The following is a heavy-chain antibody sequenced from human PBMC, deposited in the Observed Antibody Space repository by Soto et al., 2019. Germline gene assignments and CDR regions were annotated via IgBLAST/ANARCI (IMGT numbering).Heavy chain of an antibody. CDR1: DDSINSDKYY. J-gene: IGHJ5*02. CDR2: IYYSGST. D-gene: IGHD3-9*01. Sequence: SETLSLTCSVSDDSINSDKYYWGWIRQPPGKGLEWIGYIYYSGSTYYNPSLKSRVTISVDTSKNQFSLKLSSVTAADTAVYYCARVRTYYDILTGPWAPFDPWGQGTLVTVSS. V-gene: IGHV4-31*03. CDR3: ARVRTYYDILTGPWAPFDP.